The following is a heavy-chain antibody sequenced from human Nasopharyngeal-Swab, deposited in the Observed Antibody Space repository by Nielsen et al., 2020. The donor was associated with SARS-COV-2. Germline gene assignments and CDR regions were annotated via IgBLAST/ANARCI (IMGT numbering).Heavy chain of an antibody. J-gene: IGHJ6*03. D-gene: IGHD6-13*01. CDR1: GFTFNTYS. CDR2: ISGSGSYV. Sequence: GGSLRLSCAGSGFTFNTYSMIWVRQVPGEGLEWVSSISGSGSYVYYADSVKGRFTTSKDSAKNSLYLQMNSLRAEDTAVYFCARIAGGGPIYYYYMDVWGTGTTVTVSS. CDR3: ARIAGGGPIYYYYMDV. V-gene: IGHV3-21*01.